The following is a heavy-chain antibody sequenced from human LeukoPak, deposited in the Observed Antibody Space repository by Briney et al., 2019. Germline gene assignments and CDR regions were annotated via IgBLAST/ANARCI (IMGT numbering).Heavy chain of an antibody. D-gene: IGHD1-26*01. CDR1: GFTFSTYV. J-gene: IGHJ4*02. CDR3: ARGGLTIAEATTSWYLDY. V-gene: IGHV3-33*01. Sequence: PGGSLRLSCAASGFTFSTYVMHWVRQAQGKGLEWVALIWYDGSNENYADSVKGRFTISRDNSRNTLYLQMNSLRGEDTAVYYCARGGLTIAEATTSWYLDYWGQGTLVTVSS. CDR2: IWYDGSNE.